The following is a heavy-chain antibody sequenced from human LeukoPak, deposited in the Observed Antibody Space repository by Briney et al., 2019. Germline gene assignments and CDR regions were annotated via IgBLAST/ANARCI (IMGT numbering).Heavy chain of an antibody. D-gene: IGHD1-26*01. CDR2: IYTAGTT. CDR1: GDSITSYY. V-gene: IGHV4-4*07. Sequence: SETLSLTCTVSGDSITSYYWSWIRQSAEKGLEWIGRIYTAGTTNYNPSLKGRVTVSVDTSKNQFFLKLRSVTAADTAVYYCARDVGASNFDSWGQGVQVTVSS. CDR3: ARDVGASNFDS. J-gene: IGHJ4*02.